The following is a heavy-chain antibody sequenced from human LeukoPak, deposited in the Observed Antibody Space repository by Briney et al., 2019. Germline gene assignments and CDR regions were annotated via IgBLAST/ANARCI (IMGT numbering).Heavy chain of an antibody. D-gene: IGHD2-15*01. CDR2: MYYSGSP. CDR1: GDSFSGYY. Sequence: SETLSLTCTVSGDSFSGYYRSWIRQPPGKGLEWIGYMYYSGSPNYNPSLKSRVTISVDTSKNQFSLKLASVTAADTAVYYCARQGCSGGSCLDAFDIWGQGTMVTVSS. J-gene: IGHJ3*02. CDR3: ARQGCSGGSCLDAFDI. V-gene: IGHV4-59*08.